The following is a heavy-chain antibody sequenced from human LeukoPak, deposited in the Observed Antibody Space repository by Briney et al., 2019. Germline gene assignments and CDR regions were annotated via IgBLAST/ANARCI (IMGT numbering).Heavy chain of an antibody. V-gene: IGHV4-34*01. CDR3: ARKSQLWLKGWCDP. CDR2: INHSGST. Sequence: SETLSLTCAVYGGSFSGYYWSWIRQPPGKGLEWIGEINHSGSTNYNPSLKSRVTISVDTSKNQFSLKLSSVTAADTAVYYCARKSQLWLKGWCDPWGQGTLVTVSS. CDR1: GGSFSGYY. D-gene: IGHD5-18*01. J-gene: IGHJ5*02.